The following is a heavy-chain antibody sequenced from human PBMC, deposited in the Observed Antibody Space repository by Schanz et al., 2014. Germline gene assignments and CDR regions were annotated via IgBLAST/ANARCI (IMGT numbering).Heavy chain of an antibody. Sequence: QVQLQESGPGLVKPSQTLSLTCAVSGGSISSGGYSWSWIRQPPGKGLEWIGYIFFRGSTYYNPSLKTRVTIPIDTPKTQFSLRLTSVTAADTAVYYCYGMDVWGQGTTVTVSS. CDR2: IFFRGST. CDR3: YGMDV. CDR1: GGSISSGGYS. J-gene: IGHJ6*02. V-gene: IGHV4-30-4*07.